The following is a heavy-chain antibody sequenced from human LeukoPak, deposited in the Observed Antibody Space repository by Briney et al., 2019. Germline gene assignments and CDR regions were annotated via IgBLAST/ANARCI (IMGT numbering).Heavy chain of an antibody. J-gene: IGHJ5*02. D-gene: IGHD2-2*01. Sequence: GGSLRLSCAASGFTFSSYSMNWVRQAPGKGLEWVSSISSSGDYIYYADSVKGRFTISRDNAKNSLYLQMNSLRDEDTAVYYCGRGAKYCSSTSCQPWFDPRGQGSLVTVSS. CDR1: GFTFSSYS. V-gene: IGHV3-21*01. CDR3: GRGAKYCSSTSCQPWFDP. CDR2: ISSSGDYI.